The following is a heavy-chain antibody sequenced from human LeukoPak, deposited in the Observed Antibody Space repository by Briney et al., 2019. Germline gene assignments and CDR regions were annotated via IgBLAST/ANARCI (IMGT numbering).Heavy chain of an antibody. CDR1: GGSISSSSYH. CDR2: IYYSGST. J-gene: IGHJ4*02. CDR3: ARRMPGSYADY. D-gene: IGHD3-10*01. V-gene: IGHV4-39*01. Sequence: PSETLSLTCSVSGGSISSSSYHWGWIRQPPGKELEWIGTIYYSGSTKYNPSLNSRVTISADTSKNQFSLKLNSVTAADTAVYYCARRMPGSYADYWGQGILVTVSS.